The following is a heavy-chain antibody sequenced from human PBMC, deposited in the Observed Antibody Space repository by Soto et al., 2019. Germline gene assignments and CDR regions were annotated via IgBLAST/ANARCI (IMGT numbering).Heavy chain of an antibody. J-gene: IGHJ4*02. D-gene: IGHD3-3*01. CDR2: IIPIFGTA. CDR3: ASDFGVVGTFDY. V-gene: IGHV1-69*06. Sequence: SVKVSFKASGGTFSSYAISWVRQAPGQGLEWMGGIIPIFGTANYAQKFQGRVTITADKSTSTAYMGLSSLRSEDTAVYYCASDFGVVGTFDYWGQGTLVTVSS. CDR1: GGTFSSYA.